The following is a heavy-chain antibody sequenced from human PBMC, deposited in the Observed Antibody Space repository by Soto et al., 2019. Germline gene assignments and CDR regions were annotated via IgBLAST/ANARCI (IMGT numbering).Heavy chain of an antibody. CDR2: ISSSGTSA. V-gene: IGHV3-11*05. Sequence: QVQLEESGGGLVKPGGSLRLSCAASGFTFSAFYMSWIRQAPGKGLEYISYISSSGTSANYADSVKGRFTISRDNAKNSLYLQMNSLRAEDTAVYYCARDRGAVTGQSFDYWGQGALVTVSS. CDR3: ARDRGAVTGQSFDY. J-gene: IGHJ4*02. D-gene: IGHD6-19*01. CDR1: GFTFSAFY.